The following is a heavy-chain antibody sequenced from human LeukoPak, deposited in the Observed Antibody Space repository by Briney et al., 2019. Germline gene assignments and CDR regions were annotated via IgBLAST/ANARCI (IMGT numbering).Heavy chain of an antibody. Sequence: GGSLRLSCLASGYTFSYSINWVRQAPGKGLEWVSSISVRSNYIYYADSVRGRFRISRDDARDSLFLEMNSPRAEDTAVYYCVRLRRNIWGQGTLVTVSS. CDR2: ISVRSNYI. CDR1: GYTFSYS. CDR3: VRLRRNI. J-gene: IGHJ4*02. D-gene: IGHD1/OR15-1a*01. V-gene: IGHV3-21*01.